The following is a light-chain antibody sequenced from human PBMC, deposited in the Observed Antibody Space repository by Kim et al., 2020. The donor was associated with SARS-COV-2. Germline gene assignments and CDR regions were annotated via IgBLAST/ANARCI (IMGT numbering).Light chain of an antibody. CDR2: AAS. Sequence: SASVGDRVTITCRASQSNHNYLNWYQQRPGKAPKLLIYAASSLQSGVPLRFRGSGSGTDFTLTISSLQREDFATYYCQQSYRTPYTSGQGTKLEI. V-gene: IGKV1-39*01. CDR1: QSNHNY. CDR3: QQSYRTPYT. J-gene: IGKJ2*01.